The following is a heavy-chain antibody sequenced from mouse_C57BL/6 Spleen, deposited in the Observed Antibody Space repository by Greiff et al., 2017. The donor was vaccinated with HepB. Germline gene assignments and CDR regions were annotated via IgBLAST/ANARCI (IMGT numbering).Heavy chain of an antibody. CDR1: GFNIKDYY. D-gene: IGHD1-1*01. CDR3: TTGDNYGY. J-gene: IGHJ2*01. Sequence: AQLQQSGAELVRPGASVKLSCTASGFNIKDYYMHWVKQMPEQGLEWIGRIDPEDGDTEYAPKFQCKATMTADTSSNTAYLQLSSLTTEDTAVYYWTTGDNYGYWGQDATLTDSS. CDR2: IDPEDGDT. V-gene: IGHV14-1*01.